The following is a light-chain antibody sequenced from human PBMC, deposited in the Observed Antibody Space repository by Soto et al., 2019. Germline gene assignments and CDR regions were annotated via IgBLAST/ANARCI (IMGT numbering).Light chain of an antibody. Sequence: EGGLAKYPVTRSLSPGEKENLSCRASQSFRGPLAWYQQKPGQAPRLLIYDAYNRATGIPPRFSVSGSGTDFTLTICSLEPQASALYYCQQLPMWLITFGQGTRLEIK. V-gene: IGKV3-11*01. CDR2: DAY. J-gene: IGKJ5*01. CDR3: QQLPMWLIT. CDR1: QSFRGP.